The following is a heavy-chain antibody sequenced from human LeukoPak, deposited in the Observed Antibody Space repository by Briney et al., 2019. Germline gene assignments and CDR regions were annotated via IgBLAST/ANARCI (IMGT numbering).Heavy chain of an antibody. V-gene: IGHV4-34*01. CDR1: GGSFSGYY. D-gene: IGHD6-13*01. Sequence: SETLSLTCAVFGGSFSGYYWSWIRQPPGKGLEWIGEINHSGSTNYNPSLKSRVTLSVDTSKNQFSLKLSSVTAADTAVYYCARGVVAAAGRTFDFWGQGTLVTVSS. CDR3: ARGVVAAAGRTFDF. J-gene: IGHJ4*02. CDR2: INHSGST.